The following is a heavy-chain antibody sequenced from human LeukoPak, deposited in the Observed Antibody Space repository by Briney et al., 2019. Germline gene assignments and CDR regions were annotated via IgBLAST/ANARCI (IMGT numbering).Heavy chain of an antibody. Sequence: GGSLRLSCAASRYTSSSYSINWVRQAPGKGMEWVSSISVGSNYIYYADSVRGRFSISRDDARNSLYLQMDSLRGDDTAVYYCARLRRNSDRSGYYYYYDYWGQGTLVTVSS. J-gene: IGHJ4*02. CDR1: RYTSSSYS. CDR2: ISVGSNYI. CDR3: ARLRRNSDRSGYYYYYDY. D-gene: IGHD3-22*01. V-gene: IGHV3-21*01.